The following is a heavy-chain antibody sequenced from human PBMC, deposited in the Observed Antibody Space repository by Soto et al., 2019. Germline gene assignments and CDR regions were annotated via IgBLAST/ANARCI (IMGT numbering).Heavy chain of an antibody. D-gene: IGHD4-4*01. CDR2: IIPIIGII. V-gene: IGHV1-69*08. CDR3: AGDPDSHYNDSHASSYP. Sequence: QVQLVQSGAEVNKPGSSVKVYCKASGGTFSTYTITWVRQAPGQGLEWMGRIIPIIGIINYAQKFQGRVTISADKFTGTAYMELTGLRSDDTAVYYCAGDPDSHYNDSHASSYPWGQGTLVTVSS. J-gene: IGHJ5*02. CDR1: GGTFSTYT.